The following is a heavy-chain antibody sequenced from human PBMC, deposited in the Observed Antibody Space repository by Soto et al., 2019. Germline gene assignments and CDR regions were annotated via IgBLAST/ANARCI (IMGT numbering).Heavy chain of an antibody. CDR2: ISDNGFST. V-gene: IGHV3-64*02. CDR3: ARGPSTVATWLDY. D-gene: IGHD4-17*01. CDR1: GFTFSNYA. J-gene: IGHJ4*02. Sequence: EVQLVASGEGLVQPGESLRLSCAASGFTFSNYAMHWVRQAPGKGLEYVSAISDNGFSTYYGDSVRGRFIISRDNSENTLYLQMGSLRPEDMAVYYCARGPSTVATWLDYWGQGTLVTVSS.